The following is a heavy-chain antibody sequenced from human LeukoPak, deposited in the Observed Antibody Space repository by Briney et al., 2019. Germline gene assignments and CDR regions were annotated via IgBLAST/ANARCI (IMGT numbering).Heavy chain of an antibody. CDR2: IDREDGQT. V-gene: IGHV1-24*01. J-gene: IGHJ4*02. CDR1: GYTLREIS. Sequence: ASVKVSCKVSGYTLREISMYWVRQAPGKGLEWMGGIDREDGQTIYAQKCQGRVTMTEDTSTDTAYMEVSRLTSEDTAFYYCATVGYSYGALDYWGQGTLVTVSS. CDR3: ATVGYSYGALDY. D-gene: IGHD5-18*01.